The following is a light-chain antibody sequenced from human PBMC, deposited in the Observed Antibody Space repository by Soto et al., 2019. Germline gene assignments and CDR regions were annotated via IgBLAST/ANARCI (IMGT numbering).Light chain of an antibody. CDR2: AAS. CDR1: QSVSSNK. Sequence: ETVLTKAHGTVSLSPRDRATLPCRASQSVSSNKLAWYQQKPGQAPRLLIYAASSRATGIPDRFSGSGSGTDFTLTINRLEPEDFAVYYCQDYGTSWTFGQGTNVDIK. CDR3: QDYGTSWT. J-gene: IGKJ1*01. V-gene: IGKV3-20*01.